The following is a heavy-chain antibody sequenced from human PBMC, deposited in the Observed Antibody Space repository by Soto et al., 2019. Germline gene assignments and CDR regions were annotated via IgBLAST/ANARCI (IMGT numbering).Heavy chain of an antibody. D-gene: IGHD5-18*01. V-gene: IGHV3-30-3*01. CDR1: GFTFSSYA. CDR2: ISYDGSNK. CDR3: ARDQEGYSYANYAFYI. J-gene: IGHJ3*02. Sequence: QVQLVESGGGVVQPGRSLRLSCAASGFTFSSYAMHWVRQAPGKGLEWVAVISYDGSNKYYADSVKGRFTISRDNSKNTLYLLMISLRAEDTAVYYCARDQEGYSYANYAFYIWGQGTMVTVSS.